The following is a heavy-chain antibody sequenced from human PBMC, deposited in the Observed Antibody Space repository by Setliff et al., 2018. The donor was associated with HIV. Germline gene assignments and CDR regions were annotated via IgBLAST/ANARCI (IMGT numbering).Heavy chain of an antibody. CDR2: IWYDGSNK. D-gene: IGHD3-22*01. CDR1: GFTFSTYG. J-gene: IGHJ4*02. CDR3: AKELAASGLGYFDS. Sequence: GGSLRLSCAASGFTFSTYGMHWVRQAPGKGLEWLAVIWYDGSNKYYADSVKGRFTISRDNSKNTLYLQMNSLRAEDTAEYYCAKELAASGLGYFDSWGRGILVTVSS. V-gene: IGHV3-33*06.